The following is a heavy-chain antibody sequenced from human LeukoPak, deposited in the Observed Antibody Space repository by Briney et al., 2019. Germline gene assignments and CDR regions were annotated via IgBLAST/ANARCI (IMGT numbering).Heavy chain of an antibody. CDR1: GYSFNDHY. Sequence: ASVKVSCKASGYSFNDHYMQWVRQAPGQGFEWLGWINPNSGGTSYAQKFQGRVTMTRNTSISIAYMELSSLRSEDTAVYYCARGAEVLLWFGEFKRDNWFDPWGQGTLVTVSS. J-gene: IGHJ5*02. D-gene: IGHD3-10*01. V-gene: IGHV1-2*02. CDR2: INPNSGGT. CDR3: ARGAEVLLWFGEFKRDNWFDP.